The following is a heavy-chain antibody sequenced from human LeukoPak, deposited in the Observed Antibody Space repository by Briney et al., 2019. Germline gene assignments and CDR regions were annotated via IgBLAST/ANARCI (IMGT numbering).Heavy chain of an antibody. CDR3: AKNPRITMIVVVPQNYYFDY. CDR1: GFTFSSYA. V-gene: IGHV3-23*01. J-gene: IGHJ4*02. CDR2: ISGSGGST. Sequence: GGSLRLSCAASGFTFSSYAMSWVRQAPGKGLEWVSAISGSGGSTYYADSVKGRFTISRDNSKNTLYLQMNSLSAEDTAVYYCAKNPRITMIVVVPQNYYFDYWGQGTLVTVSS. D-gene: IGHD3-22*01.